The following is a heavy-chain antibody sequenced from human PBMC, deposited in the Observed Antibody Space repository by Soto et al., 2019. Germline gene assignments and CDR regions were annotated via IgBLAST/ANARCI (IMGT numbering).Heavy chain of an antibody. Sequence: GGSLRLSCAASGFTFDDYGMNWVRQAPGKGLEWVSGINRNGGSLGYADSVKGRFTIFTDNVNNSLYMQMNSLRAEDTALYYCARLGGTGYYAGSVYWGQGTQVTVSS. CDR1: GFTFDDYG. CDR2: INRNGGSL. V-gene: IGHV3-20*04. CDR3: ARLGGTGYYAGSVY. J-gene: IGHJ4*02. D-gene: IGHD3-9*01.